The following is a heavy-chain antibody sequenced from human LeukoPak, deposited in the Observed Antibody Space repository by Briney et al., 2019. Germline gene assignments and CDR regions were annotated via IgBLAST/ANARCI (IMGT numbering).Heavy chain of an antibody. J-gene: IGHJ4*02. CDR3: ARAAYDSSGYLTL. Sequence: GGSLRLSCAASGFTFSSYGMHWVRQAPGKGLEWVAVISYDGSNRYYADSVKGRFTISRDNSKNTLFLQMNSLRAEDTAVYYCARAAYDSSGYLTLWGQGTLVTVSS. CDR1: GFTFSSYG. CDR2: ISYDGSNR. D-gene: IGHD3-22*01. V-gene: IGHV3-30*03.